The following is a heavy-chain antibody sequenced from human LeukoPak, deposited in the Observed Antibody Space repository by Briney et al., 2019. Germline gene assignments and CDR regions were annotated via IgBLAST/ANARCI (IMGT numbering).Heavy chain of an antibody. CDR3: ARTPLDGYSDY. CDR1: GGTFSSYA. J-gene: IGHJ4*02. D-gene: IGHD5-24*01. V-gene: IGHV1-69*04. CDR2: IIPILGIA. Sequence: GASVKVSCKASGGTFSSYAISWVRQAPGQGLEWMGRIIPILGIANYAQKFQGRVTITADKSTSTAYMELSSLRSEDTAVYYCARTPLDGYSDYWGQGTLVTVSS.